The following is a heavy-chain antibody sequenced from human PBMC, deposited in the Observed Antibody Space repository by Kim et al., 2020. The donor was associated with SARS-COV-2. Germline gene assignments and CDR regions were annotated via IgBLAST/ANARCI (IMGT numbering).Heavy chain of an antibody. J-gene: IGHJ3*02. V-gene: IGHV4-39*01. CDR3: ARGVAALYYDAFDI. CDR2: IYYSGST. D-gene: IGHD6-6*01. Sequence: SETLSLTCTVSGGSISSSSYYWGWIRQPPGKGLEWIGSIYYSGSTYYNPSLKSRVTISVDTSKNQFSLKLSSVTAADTAVYYCARGVAALYYDAFDIWG. CDR1: GGSISSSSYY.